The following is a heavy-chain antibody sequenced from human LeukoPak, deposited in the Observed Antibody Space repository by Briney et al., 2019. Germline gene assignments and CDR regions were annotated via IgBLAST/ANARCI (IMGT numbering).Heavy chain of an antibody. CDR1: GFTFSSYS. Sequence: GGSLRLSCAASGFTFSSYSMNWVRQAPGKGLEWVSYISSSSSTIYYADSVKGRFTISRDNAKNSLYLQMNSLRAEDTAVYYCAKGSKEVLFTRDHYMDVWGKGTTVTISS. CDR3: AKGSKEVLFTRDHYMDV. D-gene: IGHD3-3*01. V-gene: IGHV3-48*01. CDR2: ISSSSSTI. J-gene: IGHJ6*03.